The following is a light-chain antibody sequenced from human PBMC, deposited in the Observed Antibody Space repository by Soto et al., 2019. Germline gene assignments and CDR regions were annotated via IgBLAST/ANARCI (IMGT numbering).Light chain of an antibody. CDR1: QSVNSH. CDR2: GAS. CDR3: QQYNSWPRA. V-gene: IGKV3-15*01. J-gene: IGKJ1*01. Sequence: EIVMTQSPATLSGSPGERATLSCRASQSVNSHLAWYHQKPGQAPRLLIYGASTRATGIPARFSGSGSGTEFTLTIRSRQPEDFAVYFCQQYNSWPRAFGQGTKVEVK.